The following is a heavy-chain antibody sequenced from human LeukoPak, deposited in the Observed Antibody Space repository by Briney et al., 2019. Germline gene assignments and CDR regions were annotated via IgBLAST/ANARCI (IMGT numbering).Heavy chain of an antibody. CDR2: IYSGGST. CDR1: GFTVSSNY. Sequence: PGGSLRLSCAASGFTVSSNYMSWVRQAPGKGLEWVSVIYSGGSTYYADSVKGRFTISRDNSKNTLYLQMNSLRAEDTAVYYCARDPVPYYYDSSARDYWGQGTLVTVSS. J-gene: IGHJ4*02. V-gene: IGHV3-66*01. CDR3: ARDPVPYYYDSSARDY. D-gene: IGHD3-22*01.